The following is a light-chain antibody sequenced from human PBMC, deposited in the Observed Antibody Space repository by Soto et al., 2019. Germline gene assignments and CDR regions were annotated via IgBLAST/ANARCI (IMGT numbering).Light chain of an antibody. J-gene: IGKJ1*01. CDR1: QSVSTN. V-gene: IGKV3-15*01. CDR3: THYNAYPWT. CDR2: DAS. Sequence: ERGLTQALGSRCVSPGERATLSCRASQSVSTNLVWYQQKPGQAPRLLIYDASTRATGIPARFSGSGSGTEFSLTISSLQPEDFAPYYCTHYNAYPWTSGQGTKVDI.